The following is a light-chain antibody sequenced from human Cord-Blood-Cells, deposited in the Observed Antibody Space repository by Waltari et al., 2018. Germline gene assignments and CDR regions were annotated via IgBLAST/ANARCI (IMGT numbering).Light chain of an antibody. J-gene: IGLJ3*02. CDR3: CSYAGSFWV. CDR1: SSDVGRYNL. Sequence: QSALTQPASVSGSPGQSITISCTGPSSDVGRYNLVFWYQQHPGKAPKLIIYEVSKRPSGVSNRFSGSKSGNTASLTISGLQAEDEADYYCCSYAGSFWVFGGGTKLTVL. CDR2: EVS. V-gene: IGLV2-23*02.